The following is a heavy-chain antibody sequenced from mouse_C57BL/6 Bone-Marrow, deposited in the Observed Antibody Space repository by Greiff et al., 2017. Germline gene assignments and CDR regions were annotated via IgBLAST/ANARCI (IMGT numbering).Heavy chain of an antibody. D-gene: IGHD2-5*01. CDR1: GFNIKDYY. CDR3: ATDFSILWFAY. CDR2: IDPEDGDT. Sequence: VQLKQSGAELVRPGASVKLSCTASGFNIKDYYMHWVKQRPEQGLEWIGRIDPEDGDTEYAPKFQGKATMTADTSSNTTYLQLSSLTSEDTAVYYCATDFSILWFAYWCKGTLVTVSA. J-gene: IGHJ3*01. V-gene: IGHV14-1*01.